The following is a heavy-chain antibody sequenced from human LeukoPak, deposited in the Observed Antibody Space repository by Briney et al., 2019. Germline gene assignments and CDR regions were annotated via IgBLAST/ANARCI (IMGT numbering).Heavy chain of an antibody. D-gene: IGHD1-26*01. Sequence: GGSLRLSCAASGFTFNWMHWVRQAPGKGLVWVSRINTDGSTTSYVDSVKGRFTISRDNTKNTLYLHMNSLRAEDTAVYCCARVPVGSYSFDYWGQGTLVTVSS. V-gene: IGHV3-74*01. CDR2: INTDGSTT. CDR1: GFTFNW. J-gene: IGHJ4*02. CDR3: ARVPVGSYSFDY.